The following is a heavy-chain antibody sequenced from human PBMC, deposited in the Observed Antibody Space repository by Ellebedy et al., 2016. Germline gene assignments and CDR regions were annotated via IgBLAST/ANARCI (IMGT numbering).Heavy chain of an antibody. V-gene: IGHV4-39*07. CDR1: GGSISSSSYY. CDR3: ARGLTAMAPFDY. CDR2: INHSGST. J-gene: IGHJ4*02. D-gene: IGHD5-18*01. Sequence: SETLSLXCTVSGGSISSSSYYWGWIRQPPGKGLEWIGEINHSGSTNYNPSLKSRVTISVDTSKNQFSLKLSSVTAADTAVYYCARGLTAMAPFDYWGQGTLVTVSS.